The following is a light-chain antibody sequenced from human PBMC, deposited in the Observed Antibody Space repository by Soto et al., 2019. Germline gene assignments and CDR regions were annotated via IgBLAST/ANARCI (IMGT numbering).Light chain of an antibody. V-gene: IGKV3-15*01. CDR2: GSS. Sequence: EIVLPQSPATLSVSPGERAPLSCRATETVSTNLAWFQRKAGQPPRLLIYGSSTRATGVPDRFSGSGSGTEFALIISSLQSEDVAVYYCQQYSNWPPAITVGQGTRLEIK. CDR1: ETVSTN. J-gene: IGKJ5*01. CDR3: QQYSNWPPAIT.